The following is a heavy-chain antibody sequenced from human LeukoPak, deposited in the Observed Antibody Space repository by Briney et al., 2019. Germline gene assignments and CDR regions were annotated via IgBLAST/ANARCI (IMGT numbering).Heavy chain of an antibody. CDR3: SRGYSYFDY. D-gene: IGHD3-22*01. J-gene: IGHJ4*02. CDR1: GFTFGDYA. Sequence: GGSLRLSCTASGFTFGDYAVSWFRQAPGKGLDWVGFIRSKVYGGTTEYAASVKGRFTISRDDSKSIAYLQMNSLKTDDTDVYYCSRGYSYFDYWGQGTLVTVSS. CDR2: IRSKVYGGTT. V-gene: IGHV3-49*03.